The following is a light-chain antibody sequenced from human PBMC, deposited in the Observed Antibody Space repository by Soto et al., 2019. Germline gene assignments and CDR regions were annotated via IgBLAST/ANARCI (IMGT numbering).Light chain of an antibody. CDR3: QQSNNWPPYT. J-gene: IGKJ2*01. Sequence: EIVMTQSPATLSVSPGERATLSCRASQSVSSNLAWYQQKPGQAPRHLIYGASTRATGIPARFSGSGSGTEFTITISSLQSEDFAVYYCQQSNNWPPYTFGQGIKLEIK. V-gene: IGKV3-15*01. CDR2: GAS. CDR1: QSVSSN.